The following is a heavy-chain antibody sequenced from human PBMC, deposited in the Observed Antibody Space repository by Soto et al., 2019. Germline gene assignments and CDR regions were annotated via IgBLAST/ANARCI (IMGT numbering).Heavy chain of an antibody. CDR3: ARETRYFDY. V-gene: IGHV1-18*01. Sequence: QIQLLQSGAEVKKPGASVKVTCKASGYTFRNFGISWVRQAPGQGLSWMGWISAYNANANYAQKFEGRLTMTADTSSSTAYMALRSLRSEDTAVYYCARETRYFDYWGQGTLVTVSS. CDR2: ISAYNANA. CDR1: GYTFRNFG. J-gene: IGHJ4*02.